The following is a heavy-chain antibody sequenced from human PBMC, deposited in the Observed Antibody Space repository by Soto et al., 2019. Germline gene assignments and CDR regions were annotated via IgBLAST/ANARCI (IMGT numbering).Heavy chain of an antibody. CDR2: ISYDGSNK. CDR1: GFTFSSYA. D-gene: IGHD2-2*01. V-gene: IGHV3-30-3*01. CDR3: AGVTAAMRDKWFDP. Sequence: PVGSLRLSCAASGFTFSSYAMHWVRQAPGKGLEWVAVISYDGSNKYYADSVKGRFTISRDNSKNTLYLQMNSLRAEDTAVYYCAGVTAAMRDKWFDPCGQGTLVTVSS. J-gene: IGHJ5*02.